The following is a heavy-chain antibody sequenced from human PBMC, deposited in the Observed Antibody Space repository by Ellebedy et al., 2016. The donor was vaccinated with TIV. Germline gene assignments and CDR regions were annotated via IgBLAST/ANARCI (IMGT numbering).Heavy chain of an antibody. Sequence: PGGSLRLSCEASGFTFSSFAMRWVRQTPGKGLEWVSVMSNNGYSTYYADSMKGRFTISSDNSKNTLFLQMNSLRAEDTAVFYCVRVMWPVPGPVDPFDYWGQGTPVTVSS. J-gene: IGHJ4*02. CDR3: VRVMWPVPGPVDPFDY. D-gene: IGHD6-19*01. CDR1: GFTFSSFA. V-gene: IGHV3-23*01. CDR2: MSNNGYST.